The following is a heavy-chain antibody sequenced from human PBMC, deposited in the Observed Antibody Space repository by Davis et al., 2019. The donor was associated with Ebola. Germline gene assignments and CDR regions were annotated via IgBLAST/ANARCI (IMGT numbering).Heavy chain of an antibody. J-gene: IGHJ6*04. Sequence: GESLKISCAASGFTFSSYAMSWVRQAPGKGLEWVSAISGSGGSTYYADSVKGRFTISRDNSKNTLYLQMNSLRAEDTAVYYCAKDGAAAGTHNYYYYYGMDVWGKGTTVTVSS. V-gene: IGHV3-23*01. CDR1: GFTFSSYA. D-gene: IGHD6-13*01. CDR2: ISGSGGST. CDR3: AKDGAAAGTHNYYYYYGMDV.